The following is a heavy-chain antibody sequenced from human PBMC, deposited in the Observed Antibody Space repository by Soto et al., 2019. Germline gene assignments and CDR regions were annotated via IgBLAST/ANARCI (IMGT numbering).Heavy chain of an antibody. CDR3: ARSYRNDAFDI. CDR2: INPSGGST. Sequence: QVQLVQSGAEVKKPGASVKVSCKASGYTFTSYYMHWVRQAPGQGLEWMGIINPSGGSTSYAQKCQGRVTMTRDTATSTVYMELSSLRSEDTAVYYCARSYRNDAFDIWGQGTMVTVSS. D-gene: IGHD2-2*01. J-gene: IGHJ3*02. V-gene: IGHV1-46*01. CDR1: GYTFTSYY.